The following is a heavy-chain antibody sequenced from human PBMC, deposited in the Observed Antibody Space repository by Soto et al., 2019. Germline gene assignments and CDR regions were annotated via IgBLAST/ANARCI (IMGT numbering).Heavy chain of an antibody. Sequence: QITLKESGPTLVKPTQTLTLTCTFSGFSLSTSGVGVGWIRQPPGKALEWLALIYWDDDKRYSPSLKSRLTIPKDTSKNQVVLTMTNMDPVDTATYYCAHSWQIAVAGPFDYWGQGTLVTVSS. CDR3: AHSWQIAVAGPFDY. V-gene: IGHV2-5*02. D-gene: IGHD6-19*01. J-gene: IGHJ4*02. CDR2: IYWDDDK. CDR1: GFSLSTSGVG.